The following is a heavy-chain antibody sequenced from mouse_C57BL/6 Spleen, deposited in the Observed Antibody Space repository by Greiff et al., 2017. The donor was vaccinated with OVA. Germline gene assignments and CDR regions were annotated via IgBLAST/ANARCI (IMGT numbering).Heavy chain of an antibody. J-gene: IGHJ4*01. CDR1: GYSFTGYF. CDR2: INPYNGDT. CDR3: ARWDGYYCAMDY. D-gene: IGHD2-3*01. Sequence: EVQGVESGPELVKPGDSVKISCKASGYSFTGYFMNWVMQSHGKSLEWIGRINPYNGDTFYNQKFKGKATLTVDKSSSTAHMELRSLTSEDSAVYYCARWDGYYCAMDYWGQGTSVTVSS. V-gene: IGHV1-20*01.